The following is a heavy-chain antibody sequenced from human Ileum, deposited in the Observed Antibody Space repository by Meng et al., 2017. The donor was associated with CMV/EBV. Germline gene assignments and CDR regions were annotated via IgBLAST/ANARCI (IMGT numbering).Heavy chain of an antibody. D-gene: IGHD3-22*01. V-gene: IGHV4-4*07. CDR2: IYTGGSP. CDR3: ARLNYYDSREFDY. Sequence: QVRLRESGPGLVKPSETLCRTCTVSGGSIRNYYWSWIRQPAGKGLEWIGRIYTGGSPNYNPSLYSRVTMSLDTSKNQFSLKLNSVTAADTAVYYCARLNYYDSREFDYWGQGTLVTVSS. CDR1: GGSIRNYY. J-gene: IGHJ4*02.